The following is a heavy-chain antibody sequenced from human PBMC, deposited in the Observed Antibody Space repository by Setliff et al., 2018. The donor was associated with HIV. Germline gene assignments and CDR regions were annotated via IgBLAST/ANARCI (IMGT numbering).Heavy chain of an antibody. J-gene: IGHJ4*02. V-gene: IGHV4-39*01. CDR3: ARQQGDSRGFYPHFDY. Sequence: SETLSLTCTVSGVSVSGKAYYWAWIRQPPGRGLEWIGNIYYTGNTNYNSSLKSRISMSMVASKKQIFLKLSTVSAADTAVYYCARQQGDSRGFYPHFDYWGQGRLVTVSS. CDR1: GVSVSGKAYY. CDR2: IYYTGNT. D-gene: IGHD3-22*01.